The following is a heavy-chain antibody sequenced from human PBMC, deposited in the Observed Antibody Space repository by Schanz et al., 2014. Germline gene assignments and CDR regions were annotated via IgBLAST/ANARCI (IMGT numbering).Heavy chain of an antibody. CDR3: AKYRGYYRVSGSYRELEY. D-gene: IGHD3-10*01. CDR2: IGVDGTTT. J-gene: IGHJ4*02. V-gene: IGHV3-23*01. CDR1: GFAFSSYG. Sequence: EVQLLESGGGLVQPGGSLRLSCLASGFAFSSYGMNWLRQAPGKGLEWVSVIGVDGTTTYYADSVKGRFTISRDNSKNTLYLQMNSLRPEDTAVYYCAKYRGYYRVSGSYRELEYWGQGTLVTV.